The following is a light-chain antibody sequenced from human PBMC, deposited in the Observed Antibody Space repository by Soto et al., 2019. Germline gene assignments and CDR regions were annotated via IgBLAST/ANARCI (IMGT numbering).Light chain of an antibody. CDR3: QSYDSRRWV. Sequence: QSVLTQPPSVSGVPGQRVTISCTGSSSNIGAGYDVHWYQQLPGTAPKLLIYGNSNRPSGVPDRFSGSKSGTSASLAITGLQAEDEADYYCQSYDSRRWVFGGGTKLTVL. V-gene: IGLV1-40*01. CDR2: GNS. CDR1: SSNIGAGYD. J-gene: IGLJ3*02.